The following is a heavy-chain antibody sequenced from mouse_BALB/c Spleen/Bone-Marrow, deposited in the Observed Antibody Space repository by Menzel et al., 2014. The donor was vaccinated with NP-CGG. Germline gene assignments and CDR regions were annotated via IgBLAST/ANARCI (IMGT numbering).Heavy chain of an antibody. CDR1: GFTFSSYA. CDR3: AREDYDGQMDY. V-gene: IGHV5-9-4*01. CDR2: ISSGGSYT. J-gene: IGHJ4*01. Sequence: EVKLQESGGGLVKPGGSLKLSCAASGFTFSSYAMSWVRQSPEKRLEWVAEISSGGSYTYYPDTVTGRFTISRDNAKNTLYLEMSSRRSEDTAMYYCAREDYDGQMDYWGQGTSVTVSS. D-gene: IGHD2-4*01.